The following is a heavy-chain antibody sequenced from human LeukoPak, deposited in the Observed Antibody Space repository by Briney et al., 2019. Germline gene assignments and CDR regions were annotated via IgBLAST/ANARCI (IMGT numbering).Heavy chain of an antibody. CDR3: AREYYAGRVDI. D-gene: IGHD3-16*01. CDR2: ISSSGSTI. CDR1: GFTLSSYE. J-gene: IGHJ3*02. V-gene: IGHV3-48*03. Sequence: GGSLRLPCAASGFTLSSYEMNWVRQAPGKGLEWVSYISSSGSTIYYADSVKGRFTISRDNAKSSLYLQMNSLRAEDTAVYYCAREYYAGRVDIWGQGAMVTVSS.